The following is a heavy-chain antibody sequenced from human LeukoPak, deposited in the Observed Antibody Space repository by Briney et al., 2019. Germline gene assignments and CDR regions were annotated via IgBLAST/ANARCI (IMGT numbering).Heavy chain of an antibody. CDR2: IKSRGDGGTT. CDR3: ATGAMVRGVRDY. V-gene: IGHV3-15*01. CDR1: GFSFSNAW. D-gene: IGHD3-10*01. Sequence: AGGSLRLSCAASGFSFSNAWMNWVRQAPGKGLEWVGRIKSRGDGGTTEYAVPVKGRFTISRDDSKNTVYLQMNSVKSEDTAVYYCATGAMVRGVRDYWGQGTLVTVSS. J-gene: IGHJ4*02.